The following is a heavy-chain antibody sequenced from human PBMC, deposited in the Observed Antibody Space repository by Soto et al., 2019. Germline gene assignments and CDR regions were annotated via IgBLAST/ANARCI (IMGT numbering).Heavy chain of an antibody. V-gene: IGHV3-48*02. Sequence: EVQLVESGGGLVQPGGSLRLSCAASGFTFSSYSMNWVRQAPGKGLEWVSYISSSSSTIYYADSVKGRFTISRDNAKNSLYLQRNSLRDEDTAVYYCAREADFLNWFDPWGQGTLVTVSS. CDR1: GFTFSSYS. J-gene: IGHJ5*02. CDR2: ISSSSSTI. D-gene: IGHD3-3*01. CDR3: AREADFLNWFDP.